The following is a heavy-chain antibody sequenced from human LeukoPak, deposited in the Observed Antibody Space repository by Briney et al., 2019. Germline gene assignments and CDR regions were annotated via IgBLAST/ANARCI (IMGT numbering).Heavy chain of an antibody. CDR3: ARVSVGQGGDHILFYMDV. Sequence: GGSLRLSCAASGFDFSGYSMTWVRQAPGKGLERVASMTSSSTYIDYADSVKGRFTLSRDNAENSLYLQMHSLRVDDMAVYYCARVSVGQGGDHILFYMDVWGKGTTVTVSS. CDR1: GFDFSGYS. CDR2: MTSSSTYI. V-gene: IGHV3-21*01. D-gene: IGHD2/OR15-2a*01. J-gene: IGHJ6*03.